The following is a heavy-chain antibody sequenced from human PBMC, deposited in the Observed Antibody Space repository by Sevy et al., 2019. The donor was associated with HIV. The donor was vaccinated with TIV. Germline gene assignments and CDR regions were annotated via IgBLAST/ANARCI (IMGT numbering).Heavy chain of an antibody. CDR2: ISDDGSNK. V-gene: IGHV3-30*04. J-gene: IGHJ4*02. Sequence: GGSLRLSCAASGFTFSSYAMHWVRQAPGKGLEWVAVISDDGSNKYYADSVKGRFTISRDNSKNTLYLQMNSLRAEDTAVYYCAREPSSYFDYWGQGTLVTVSS. CDR3: AREPSSYFDY. CDR1: GFTFSSYA.